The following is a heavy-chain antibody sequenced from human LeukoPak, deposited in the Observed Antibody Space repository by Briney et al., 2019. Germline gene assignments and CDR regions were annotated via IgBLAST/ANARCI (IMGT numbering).Heavy chain of an antibody. J-gene: IGHJ4*02. CDR3: ARGHGYSNYESFDF. D-gene: IGHD4-11*01. CDR2: ISYDGSNG. CDR1: GFIFSDYG. V-gene: IGHV3-30*03. Sequence: GRSLRLSCAVSGFIFSDYGMHWVRQAPGKGLEWVALISYDGSNGYYADSVKGRFTISRDHSTDTLFLQMNSLRVEDTALYFCARGHGYSNYESFDFWGQGALVTVSS.